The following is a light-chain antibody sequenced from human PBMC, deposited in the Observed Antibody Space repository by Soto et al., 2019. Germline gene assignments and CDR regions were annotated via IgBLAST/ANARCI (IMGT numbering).Light chain of an antibody. Sequence: DIEFTAGPPSLHGSVGARVRVTCRASQSISSWLAWYQQNPGKAPKLLIYDASSLESGVPSRFSGSGAGTDFTITISGLQPDDFAAYFCQQYNSYSQTFGQGTKVDIK. CDR1: QSISSW. J-gene: IGKJ1*01. V-gene: IGKV1-5*01. CDR2: DAS. CDR3: QQYNSYSQT.